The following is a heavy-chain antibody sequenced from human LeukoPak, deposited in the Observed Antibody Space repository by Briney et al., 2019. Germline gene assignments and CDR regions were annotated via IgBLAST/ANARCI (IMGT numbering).Heavy chain of an antibody. V-gene: IGHV4-34*01. CDR1: GGSFSGYY. D-gene: IGHD5-12*01. Sequence: SETLSLTCAVYGGSFSGYYWTWIRQPPGKGLEWIGEINHSGSTNYNPSLKSRVTMSVDTSKNQFSLKLSSVTAADTAVYYCARLTITREIDYWGQGTLVTVSS. CDR2: INHSGST. CDR3: ARLTITREIDY. J-gene: IGHJ4*02.